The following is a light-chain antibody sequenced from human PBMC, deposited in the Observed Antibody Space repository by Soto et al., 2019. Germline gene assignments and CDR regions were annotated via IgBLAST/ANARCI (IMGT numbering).Light chain of an antibody. Sequence: QSVLTQPSSASGTPGQSVTISCSGSSSNIGSNSVNLYQQLPGTAPKLLIYRNNQWPSGVPDRFSGSKSGTSASLAISGLQSEDEADYYCAAWDDSLNGYVFGTGTKVTVL. CDR1: SSNIGSNS. V-gene: IGLV1-44*01. J-gene: IGLJ1*01. CDR2: RNN. CDR3: AAWDDSLNGYV.